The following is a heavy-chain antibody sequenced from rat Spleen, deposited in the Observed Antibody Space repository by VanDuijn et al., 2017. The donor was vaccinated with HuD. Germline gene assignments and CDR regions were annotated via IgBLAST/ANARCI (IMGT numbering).Heavy chain of an antibody. V-gene: IGHV5-7*01. CDR3: ARRHYGYTDYFDY. J-gene: IGHJ2*01. CDR2: ISYDGSTT. CDR1: GFTFSDYY. D-gene: IGHD1-9*01. Sequence: EVQVVESGGGLVQPGRSLKLSCAASGFTFSDYYMAWVRQTPTKGLEWVATISYDGSTTYYRDSVKGRFTISRDNAESTLYLQMDSLRSEATATYYCARRHYGYTDYFDYWGQGVMVTVSS.